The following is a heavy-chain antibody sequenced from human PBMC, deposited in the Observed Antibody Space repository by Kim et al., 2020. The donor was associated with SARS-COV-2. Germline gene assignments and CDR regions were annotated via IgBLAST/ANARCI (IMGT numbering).Heavy chain of an antibody. CDR3: ARVGSYSSGYYLGRIDP. J-gene: IGHJ5*02. Sequence: SETLSLTCAVYGGSFSGYYWSWIRQPPGKGLEWIGEINHSGSTNYNPSLKSRVTISVDTSKDQFSLKLSSVTAADTAVYYCARVGSYSSGYYLGRIDPWGQGTLVTVSS. CDR1: GGSFSGYY. D-gene: IGHD3-22*01. V-gene: IGHV4-34*01. CDR2: INHSGST.